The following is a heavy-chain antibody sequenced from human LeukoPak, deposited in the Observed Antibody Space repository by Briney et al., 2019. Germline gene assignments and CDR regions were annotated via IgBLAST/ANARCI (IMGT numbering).Heavy chain of an antibody. J-gene: IGHJ4*02. V-gene: IGHV3-30*18. D-gene: IGHD3-16*01. CDR2: ISYNGRNN. CDR1: GFTFYSYG. CDR3: AKDNRGYFDF. Sequence: GGSLRLSCAASGFTFYSYGMHWVRQAPGKGLEWVALISYNGRNNYYADSVKGRFTISRDNSKNTLYLQVSSLRTEDTAVYFCAKDNRGYFDFWGQGTLVTVSS.